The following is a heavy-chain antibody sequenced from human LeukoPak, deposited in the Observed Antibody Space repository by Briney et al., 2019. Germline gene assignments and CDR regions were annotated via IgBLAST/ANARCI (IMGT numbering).Heavy chain of an antibody. D-gene: IGHD2-21*01. J-gene: IGHJ6*03. V-gene: IGHV3-23*01. CDR2: IVGDPSET. CDR3: AKQPYNYYYLDV. CDR1: GLTFHDYA. Sequence: PGGSLRLSCAISGLTFHDYAMTWVRQAPGKGLEWVSTIVGDPSETYYADSVKGRFTISRDNSNYMLFLHMNNLRAEDTAIYYCAKQPYNYYYLDVWGKGTTVTVSS.